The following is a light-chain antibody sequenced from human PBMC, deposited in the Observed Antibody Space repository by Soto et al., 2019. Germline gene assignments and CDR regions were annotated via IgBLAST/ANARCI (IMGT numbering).Light chain of an antibody. CDR2: QVT. CDR1: GSDIATFNY. CDR3: NSYSSTSFYV. V-gene: IGLV2-14*01. Sequence: QSALSHPASMSGSPGQSITISFTGSGSDIATFNYVSWYQQYPGKAPKLLIYQVTSRASGVSHRFSGSKSGNTAALTISGLQPEDEAEYYCNSYSSTSFYVFGTGTKVTVL. J-gene: IGLJ1*01.